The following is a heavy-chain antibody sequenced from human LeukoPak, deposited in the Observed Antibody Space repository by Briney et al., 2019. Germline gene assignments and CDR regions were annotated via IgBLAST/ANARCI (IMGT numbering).Heavy chain of an antibody. J-gene: IGHJ6*03. V-gene: IGHV3-30*18. Sequence: GGSLRLSCAASGFTFSSYGMHWVRQAPGKGLEWVAVISYDGSNKYYADSVKGRFTISRDNSKNTLYLQMNSLRAEDTAVYYCAKDVTMVRGVKPRAAYMDVWGKGTTVTVSS. CDR2: ISYDGSNK. CDR1: GFTFSSYG. D-gene: IGHD3-10*01. CDR3: AKDVTMVRGVKPRAAYMDV.